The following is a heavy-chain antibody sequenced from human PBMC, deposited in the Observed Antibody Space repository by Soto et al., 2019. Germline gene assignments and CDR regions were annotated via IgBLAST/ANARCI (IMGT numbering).Heavy chain of an antibody. CDR2: IIPIFCGP. D-gene: IGHD3-3*01. CDR3: AKKWGGARIDFWRANWFDP. Sequence: QVQLVQSGAVVKKPGSSLTDSCKASGGMFSDYTISWVRQAPGQGLEWMGGIIPIFCGPHYAQQFQGRVTITAVKPTGVVYLVRGDLTSDGTAVYYCAKKWGGARIDFWRANWFDPWGQGTLVTVSS. V-gene: IGHV1-69*06. J-gene: IGHJ5*02. CDR1: GGMFSDYT.